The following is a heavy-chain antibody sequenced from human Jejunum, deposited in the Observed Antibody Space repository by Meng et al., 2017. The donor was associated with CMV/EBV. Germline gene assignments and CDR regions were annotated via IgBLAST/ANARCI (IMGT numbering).Heavy chain of an antibody. V-gene: IGHV3-48*03. Sequence: SYEINWVRQAPGKGLEWVSYISGSGSTIYYADSVKGRFTISRDNAKNSLYLQMNSLRAEDTAVYYCARDGGYYDSSGYPVGLDYWGQGTLVTVSS. CDR3: ARDGGYYDSSGYPVGLDY. CDR2: ISGSGSTI. J-gene: IGHJ4*02. D-gene: IGHD3-22*01. CDR1: SYE.